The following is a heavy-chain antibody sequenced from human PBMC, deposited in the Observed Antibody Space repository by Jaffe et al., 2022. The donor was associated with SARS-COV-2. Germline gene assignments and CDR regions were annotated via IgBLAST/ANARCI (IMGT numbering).Heavy chain of an antibody. CDR2: ISRSGTTI. D-gene: IGHD2-2*01. CDR1: GFTFSNYE. Sequence: EVQLVESGGDLVQPGGSLRLSCAASGFTFSNYEMNWVRQAPGKGLEWVSYISRSGTTIYYADSVKGRFTISRDNAKNSLYLQMSSLRAEDTALYYCARACSSTSCYHYWGQGTLVTVSS. V-gene: IGHV3-48*03. J-gene: IGHJ4*02. CDR3: ARACSSTSCYHY.